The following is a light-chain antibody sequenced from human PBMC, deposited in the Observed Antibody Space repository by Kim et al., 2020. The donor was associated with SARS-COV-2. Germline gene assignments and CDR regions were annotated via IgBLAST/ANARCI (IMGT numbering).Light chain of an antibody. CDR2: DVS. V-gene: IGLV2-14*01. CDR3: SSYTSSSTLI. CDR1: SSDVGGYNY. J-gene: IGLJ2*01. Sequence: QSALTQPASVSGSPGQSVTISCTGTSSDVGGYNYVSWYQRHPGKAPKLMIYDVSKRPSGVPNRFSGSKSGNTASLTISGLQAEDEADYCCSSYTSSSTLIFGGGTKLTVL.